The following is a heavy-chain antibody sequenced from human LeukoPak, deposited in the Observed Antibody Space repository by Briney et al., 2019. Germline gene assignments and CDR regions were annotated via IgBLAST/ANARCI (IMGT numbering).Heavy chain of an antibody. D-gene: IGHD3-22*01. V-gene: IGHV1-69*04. J-gene: IGHJ4*02. CDR1: GGTFSSYA. CDR2: IIPILGIA. Sequence: ASVKVSCKASGGTFSSYAISWVRQAPGQGLEWMGRIIPILGIANYAQKFQGRVTITADKSTSTAYMELSSLRSEDTAVYYCARIPFDSSGYFKNWGQGTLVTVSS. CDR3: ARIPFDSSGYFKN.